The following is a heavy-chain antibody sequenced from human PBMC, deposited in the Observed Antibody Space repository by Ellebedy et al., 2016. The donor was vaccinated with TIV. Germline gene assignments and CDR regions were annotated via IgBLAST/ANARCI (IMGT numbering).Heavy chain of an antibody. J-gene: IGHJ3*02. Sequence: PGGSLRLSCAASGFTFRSYAMSWVRQAPGKGPEWVSAISGSGGATYYGDSAKGRFSISRDNSKNTLYLQMNSRRADDTAVYYCATREKNDYHRAFDIWGQGTMVTVSS. V-gene: IGHV3-23*01. D-gene: IGHD4-11*01. CDR1: GFTFRSYA. CDR3: ATREKNDYHRAFDI. CDR2: ISGSGGAT.